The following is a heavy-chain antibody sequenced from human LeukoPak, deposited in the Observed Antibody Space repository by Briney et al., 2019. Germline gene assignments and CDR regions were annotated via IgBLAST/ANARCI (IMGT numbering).Heavy chain of an antibody. J-gene: IGHJ4*02. CDR2: INPYNGNR. V-gene: IGHV1-18*01. Sequence: ASVKVSCKTSGYRFITFGINWVRQTPGQGLEWMGWINPYNGNRYYAKKFQDRFNMTTDTSTSTVYLELQTLTSDDTAIYYCARFQASEFRGFDHWGQGTLITVSS. CDR3: ARFQASEFRGFDH. CDR1: GYRFITFG. D-gene: IGHD3-10*01.